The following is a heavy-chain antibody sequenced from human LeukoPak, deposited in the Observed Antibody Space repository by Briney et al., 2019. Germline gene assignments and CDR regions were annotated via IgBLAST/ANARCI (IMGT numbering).Heavy chain of an antibody. CDR2: IYTSGST. D-gene: IGHD3-22*01. V-gene: IGHV4-4*07. CDR3: ARDSSYYYDSSGYYSFDY. Sequence: SETLSLTCIVSGGSISSYYWSWIRQPAGKGLEWIGRIYTSGSTNYNPSLKSRVTMSVDTSKNQFSLKLSSVTAADTAVYYCARDSSYYYDSSGYYSFDYWGQGTLVTVSS. J-gene: IGHJ4*02. CDR1: GGSISSYY.